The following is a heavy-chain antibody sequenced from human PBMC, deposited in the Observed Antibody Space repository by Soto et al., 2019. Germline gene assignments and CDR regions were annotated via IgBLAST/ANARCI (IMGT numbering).Heavy chain of an antibody. CDR2: ISYDGINK. CDR3: AKDGGGGYQPPNYYYYGLDV. J-gene: IGHJ6*02. Sequence: ALRLSCAASGFSFSAHGMHWVRQAPGKVLEWVAVISYDGINKDYADSVEGRLTISRDNSKNTLYLQLDSLRIDDTGIYYCAKDGGGGYQPPNYYYYGLDVWGQGTTVTVSS. V-gene: IGHV3-30*18. CDR1: GFSFSAHG. D-gene: IGHD2-21*01.